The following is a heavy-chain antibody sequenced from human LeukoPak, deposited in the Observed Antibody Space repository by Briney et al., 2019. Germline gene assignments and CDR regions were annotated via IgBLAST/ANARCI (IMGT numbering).Heavy chain of an antibody. CDR2: INHSGST. CDR1: VGSFSGYD. V-gene: IGHV4-34*01. CDR3: ARGAALRYFDWLSQSDAFDI. J-gene: IGHJ3*02. D-gene: IGHD3-9*01. Sequence: PSETLSLTCAVYVGSFSGYDWSWIRQPPWKGLEWIGEINHSGSTNYNPSLKSRVTISVDTSKNQFSLKLSSVTAADTAVYYCARGAALRYFDWLSQSDAFDIWGQGTMVTVSS.